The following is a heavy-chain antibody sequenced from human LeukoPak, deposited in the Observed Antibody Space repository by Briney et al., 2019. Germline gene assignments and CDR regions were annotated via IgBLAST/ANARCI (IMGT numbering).Heavy chain of an antibody. D-gene: IGHD5-24*01. V-gene: IGHV1-69*01. J-gene: IGHJ4*02. Sequence: SVKVSCKASGGTFSSYAISWVRQAPGQGLEWMGGIIPIFGTANYAQKFQGRVTITADESTSTAYMELSSLRAEDTAVYYCARERDGNNYFDYWGQGTLVTVSS. CDR1: GGTFSSYA. CDR2: IIPIFGTA. CDR3: ARERDGNNYFDY.